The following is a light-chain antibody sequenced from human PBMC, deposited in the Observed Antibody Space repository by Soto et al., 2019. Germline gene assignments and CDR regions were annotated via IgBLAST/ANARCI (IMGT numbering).Light chain of an antibody. CDR2: PAS. J-gene: IGKJ4*01. CDR3: QQSYSTPLT. CDR1: QDIRND. V-gene: IGKV1-39*01. Sequence: EIQMTQSPSSLSASVGDRVTITCRASQDIRNDLGWYKQKPGKAPKRLIYPASSLQSGVPSRFSGSGSGTDFTLTISSLQPEDFATYYCQQSYSTPLTSGGGTKVDIK.